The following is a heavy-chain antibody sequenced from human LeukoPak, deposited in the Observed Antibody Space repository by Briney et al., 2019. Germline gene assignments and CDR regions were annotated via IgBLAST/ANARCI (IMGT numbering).Heavy chain of an antibody. CDR3: ARDQVVWKGGGYYYYYGMDV. D-gene: IGHD3-16*01. CDR1: GSTFTSYY. Sequence: ASVKVSCKASGSTFTSYYMHWVRQAPGQGLEWMGIINPSGGSTSYAQKFQGRVTMTRDTSTSTVYMELSSLRSEDTAVYYCARDQVVWKGGGYYYYYGMDVWGQGTTVTVSS. J-gene: IGHJ6*02. CDR2: INPSGGST. V-gene: IGHV1-46*01.